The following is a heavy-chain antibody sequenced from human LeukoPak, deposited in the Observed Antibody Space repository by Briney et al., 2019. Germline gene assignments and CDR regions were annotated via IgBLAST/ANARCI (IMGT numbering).Heavy chain of an antibody. CDR2: VYTRGST. J-gene: IGHJ5*02. V-gene: IGHV4-61*02. D-gene: IGHD3-22*01. Sequence: SETLSLTCTVSGGSISSGSYYWSWIRQPAGKGLEWIGRVYTRGSTNYNPSLKSRVTISVDTSKNQFSLKLSSVTAADTAVYYCARSYYYDSSGYYFLNHWGQGTLVTVSS. CDR1: GGSISSGSYY. CDR3: ARSYYYDSSGYYFLNH.